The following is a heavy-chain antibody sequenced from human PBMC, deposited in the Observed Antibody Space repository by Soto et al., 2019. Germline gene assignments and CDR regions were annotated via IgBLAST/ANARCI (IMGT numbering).Heavy chain of an antibody. D-gene: IGHD5-12*01. CDR2: IYYSGST. CDR3: ARVNYSGYDFSHYFDY. Sequence: PSETLSLTCTVSGGSISSGGYYWSWIRQHPGKGLEWIGYIYYSGSTYYNPSLKSRVTISVDTSKNQFSLKLSSVTAADTAVYYCARVNYSGYDFSHYFDYWGQGTLVTVSS. J-gene: IGHJ4*02. CDR1: GGSISSGGYY. V-gene: IGHV4-31*03.